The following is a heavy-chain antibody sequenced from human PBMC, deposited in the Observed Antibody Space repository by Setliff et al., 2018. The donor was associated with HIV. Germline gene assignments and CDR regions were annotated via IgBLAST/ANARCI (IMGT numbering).Heavy chain of an antibody. CDR2: INPNSGGT. CDR1: GYDFRRYG. J-gene: IGHJ3*02. Sequence: ASVKVSCKASGYDFRRYGIAWVRQAPGQGLEWMGWINPNSGGTNYAQKFQGRVTMTRDTSISTAYMELSRLRSDDTAVYYCAMAYYYDSSGYRNDAFDIWGQRTMVTVSS. D-gene: IGHD3-22*01. CDR3: AMAYYYDSSGYRNDAFDI. V-gene: IGHV1-2*02.